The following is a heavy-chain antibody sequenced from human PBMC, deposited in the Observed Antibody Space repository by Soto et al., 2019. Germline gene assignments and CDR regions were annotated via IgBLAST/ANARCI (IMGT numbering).Heavy chain of an antibody. CDR2: IIPIFGSA. D-gene: IGHD3-22*01. CDR1: GGTFSSYA. V-gene: IGHV1-69*06. Sequence: SVKVSCKASGGTFSSYAISWVRQAPGQGLEWMGGIIPIFGSANYAQKFQGSVTITADKSTSTAYMELSSLRSEDTAVYYCADDSSGYYYFDYWGQGTLVTVSS. J-gene: IGHJ4*02. CDR3: ADDSSGYYYFDY.